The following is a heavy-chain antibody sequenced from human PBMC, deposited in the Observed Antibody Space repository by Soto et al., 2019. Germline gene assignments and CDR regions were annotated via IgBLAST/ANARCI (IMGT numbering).Heavy chain of an antibody. J-gene: IGHJ4*02. Sequence: QVHLQESGPGLVKPSETLSLTCTVSGSSISTYYWTWIRQPPGKGLEWIGDVYSSGITNYNPSLKRRSTISLDTPENQFSLKLSSVTAADTAVYSCARQSCSGGICYSFFSMSLGEPFDSWCQGTLVTVSS. CDR3: ARQSCSGGICYSFFSMSLGEPFDS. CDR2: VYSSGIT. V-gene: IGHV4-59*08. D-gene: IGHD2-15*01. CDR1: GSSISTYY.